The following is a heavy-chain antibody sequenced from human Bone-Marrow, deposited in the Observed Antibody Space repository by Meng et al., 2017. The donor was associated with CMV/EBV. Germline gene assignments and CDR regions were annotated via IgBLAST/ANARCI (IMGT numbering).Heavy chain of an antibody. Sequence: VSGGSINSSNWWSWVRQPPGKGLEWIGEIYHSGSTNYNPSLKSRVTISVDKSKNQFSLKLSSVTAADTAVYYCARAAAAGPAEYFQHWGQGTLVTVSS. CDR1: GGSINSSNW. CDR3: ARAAAAGPAEYFQH. J-gene: IGHJ1*01. D-gene: IGHD6-13*01. CDR2: IYHSGST. V-gene: IGHV4-4*02.